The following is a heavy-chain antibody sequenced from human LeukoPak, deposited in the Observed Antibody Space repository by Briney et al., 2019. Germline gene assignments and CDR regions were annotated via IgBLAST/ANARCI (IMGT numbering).Heavy chain of an antibody. Sequence: GGSLRLSCAASGFTFSSYGMHWVRQAPGKGLEGVAVISYDGSNKYYADSVKGRFTISRDNSKNTLYLQMNSLRAEDTAVYYCARGFHHDVYSSTSGWFDPWGQGTLVIVSS. CDR3: ARGFHHDVYSSTSGWFDP. CDR1: GFTFSSYG. J-gene: IGHJ5*02. V-gene: IGHV3-30*03. D-gene: IGHD6-19*01. CDR2: ISYDGSNK.